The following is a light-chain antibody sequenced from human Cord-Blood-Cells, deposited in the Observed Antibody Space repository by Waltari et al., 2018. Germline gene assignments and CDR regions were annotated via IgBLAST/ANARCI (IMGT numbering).Light chain of an antibody. Sequence: DIVMTQTPLSLSVTPGQPASISCKSSQSLLHSDGKTSLYWYLQKPGQFRQLLIYEVSKRFSGVPERFRGRGSGTDFTLKISRVEAEDVGVYYCMQSIQLPRTFGGGTKVEIK. CDR3: MQSIQLPRT. CDR1: QSLLHSDGKTS. CDR2: EVS. V-gene: IGKV2D-29*02. J-gene: IGKJ4*01.